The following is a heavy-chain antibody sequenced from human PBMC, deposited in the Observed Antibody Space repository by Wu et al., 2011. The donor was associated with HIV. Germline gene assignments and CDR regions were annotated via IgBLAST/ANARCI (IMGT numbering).Heavy chain of an antibody. CDR3: ASQYCSGDSCYPYNWFDP. D-gene: IGHD2-15*01. CDR1: GGTFSSYV. V-gene: IGHV1-69*14. CDR2: IIPIFGTA. Sequence: QVQLVQSGAEVKKPGSSVMVSCKASGGTFSSYVISWVRQAPGQGLEWMGRIIPIFGTANYAQKFQGRATITANKSTSTAYMELSSLTSEDTALYYCASQYCSGDSCYPYNWFDPWGQGTLVTVSS. J-gene: IGHJ5*02.